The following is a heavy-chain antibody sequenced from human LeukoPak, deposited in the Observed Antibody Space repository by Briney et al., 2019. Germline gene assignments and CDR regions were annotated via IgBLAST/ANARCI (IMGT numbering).Heavy chain of an antibody. CDR2: ISGTGTTI. V-gene: IGHV3-11*04. Sequence: SLIFFFPPTGLAFIVSYMSWISQAPGGRLDIVTSISGTGTTIYFSVSVRGRFIVSRNNARNSLFLHINSLTAEDTAVYYCAVQITMIVVVPYFDYWGQGTLVTVSS. D-gene: IGHD3-22*01. CDR1: GLAFIVSY. J-gene: IGHJ4*02. CDR3: AVQITMIVVVPYFDY.